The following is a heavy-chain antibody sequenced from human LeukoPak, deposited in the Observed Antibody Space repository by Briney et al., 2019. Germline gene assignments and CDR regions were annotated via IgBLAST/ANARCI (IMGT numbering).Heavy chain of an antibody. J-gene: IGHJ4*02. V-gene: IGHV1-2*02. CDR3: ARVDDRGHYYDSSGPRKLFDY. D-gene: IGHD3-22*01. Sequence: ASVKVSCKASGYTFTYHYVHWVRQAPGQGLEWMGCISPNSGVTYYAQKFRGRVTITPDTSISTAFMDLNRLRSDDRAVYYCARVDDRGHYYDSSGPRKLFDYWGQGTLVTVSS. CDR2: ISPNSGVT. CDR1: GYTFTYHY.